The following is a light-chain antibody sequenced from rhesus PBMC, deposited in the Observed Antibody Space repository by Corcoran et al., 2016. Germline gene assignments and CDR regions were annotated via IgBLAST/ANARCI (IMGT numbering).Light chain of an antibody. Sequence: DIQMTQSPSSLSASVGDTVTITCRASQGISNYVAWYQQTPGKAPKPLIHYAANLESGVPSRFSGIGSWTDFTLTSSSLHPEVFATYYCPQHNSCPRTFGPGTKVEIK. CDR3: PQHNSCPRT. CDR1: QGISNY. V-gene: IGKV1S14*01. CDR2: YAA. J-gene: IGKJ1*01.